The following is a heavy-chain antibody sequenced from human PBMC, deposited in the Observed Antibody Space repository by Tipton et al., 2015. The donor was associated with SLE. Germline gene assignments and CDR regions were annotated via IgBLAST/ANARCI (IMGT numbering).Heavy chain of an antibody. V-gene: IGHV3-30*04. J-gene: IGHJ6*02. CDR3: ARELTPYYGMDV. Sequence: SLRLSCAASGFTFSTYSIHWVRQAPGKGLEWVAVISYDGSNKYYADSVKGRFTISRDNSKNTLYLQMNSLRAEDTAVYYCARELTPYYGMDVWDQGP. CDR1: GFTFSTYS. CDR2: ISYDGSNK.